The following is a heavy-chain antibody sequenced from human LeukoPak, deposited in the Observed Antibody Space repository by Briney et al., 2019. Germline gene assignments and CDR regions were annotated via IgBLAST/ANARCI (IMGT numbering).Heavy chain of an antibody. V-gene: IGHV3-9*01. Sequence: GGSLRLSCAASGFTFEDYAMHWVRQAPGKGLEWGSGISWNSGSIGCADSVKGRFTISRDNAKNSLYLQMNSLRAEDTALYYCAKDIGAAAGGVYDAFDIWGQGTMVTVSS. D-gene: IGHD6-13*01. CDR2: ISWNSGSI. CDR3: AKDIGAAAGGVYDAFDI. CDR1: GFTFEDYA. J-gene: IGHJ3*02.